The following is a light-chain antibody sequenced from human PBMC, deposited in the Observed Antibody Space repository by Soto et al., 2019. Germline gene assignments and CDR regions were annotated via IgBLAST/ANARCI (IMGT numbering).Light chain of an antibody. V-gene: IGKV3-15*01. Sequence: EVVMTQSPATLSLSPGERATLSCRASQSVSSNFAWYQQKPGQAARLLLYGASTRATVIPARFSGSGSGTEFTLSLSRLQSEVFAVYYCHQYNHWPLTFGGGTKVEIK. CDR2: GAS. CDR1: QSVSSN. J-gene: IGKJ4*01. CDR3: HQYNHWPLT.